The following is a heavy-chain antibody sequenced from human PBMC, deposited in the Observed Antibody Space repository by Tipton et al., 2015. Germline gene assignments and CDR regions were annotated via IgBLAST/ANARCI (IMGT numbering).Heavy chain of an antibody. CDR2: IHRSGTA. Sequence: GLVKPSETLSLNCSVSGDSIKNYYWSWVRQPAGKGLEWIGRIHRSGTADYNPSLKSRLTMSLDTSKNQFSLKLTSVSAADTAIYYCARDILPNWFDPWGQGILVTVSS. CDR3: ARDILPNWFDP. J-gene: IGHJ5*02. D-gene: IGHD2-21*01. V-gene: IGHV4-4*07. CDR1: GDSIKNYY.